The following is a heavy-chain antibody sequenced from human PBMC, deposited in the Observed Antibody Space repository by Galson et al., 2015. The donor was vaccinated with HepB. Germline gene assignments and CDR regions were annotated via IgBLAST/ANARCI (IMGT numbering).Heavy chain of an antibody. Sequence: SVKVSCKASGYTFTSYYMHWVRQAPGQGLEWMGIINPSSGSTSYAQKFQGRVTMTRDTSTSTVYMELSSLRSEDTAVYYCARGSPITIFGAGLGAFDIWGQGTMVTVSS. CDR1: GYTFTSYY. CDR2: INPSSGST. D-gene: IGHD3-3*01. J-gene: IGHJ3*02. CDR3: ARGSPITIFGAGLGAFDI. V-gene: IGHV1-46*01.